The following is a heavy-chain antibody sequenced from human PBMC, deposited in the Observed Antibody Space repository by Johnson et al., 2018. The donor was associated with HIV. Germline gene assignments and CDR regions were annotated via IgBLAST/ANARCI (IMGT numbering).Heavy chain of an antibody. J-gene: IGHJ3*02. D-gene: IGHD5-18*01. V-gene: IGHV3-30*02. CDR1: GFTFSNYG. CDR2: IRYDGSDK. Sequence: QVQLVESGGGVVQPGRSLRLSCAASGFTFSNYGMHWVRQAPGKGLEWVAFIRYDGSDKYYEDSVKGRFTVSRDNSKNTLYLQMNSLRAEDTAVYYCANGGYSYGYDAFDIWGQGTMVTVSS. CDR3: ANGGYSYGYDAFDI.